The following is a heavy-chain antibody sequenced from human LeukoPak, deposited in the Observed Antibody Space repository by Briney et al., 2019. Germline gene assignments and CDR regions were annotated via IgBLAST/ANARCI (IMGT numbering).Heavy chain of an antibody. CDR3: ARDFYGDYSFDY. D-gene: IGHD4-17*01. CDR2: IYYSGST. Sequence: SETLSLTCTVSGGSISSGGYYWSWIRQHPGKGLEWIGYIYYSGSTYYNPSLKSRVTISVDTSKNQFSLKLSSVTAADTAVYYCARDFYGDYSFDYWGQGTLVTVSS. J-gene: IGHJ4*02. CDR1: GGSISSGGYY. V-gene: IGHV4-31*03.